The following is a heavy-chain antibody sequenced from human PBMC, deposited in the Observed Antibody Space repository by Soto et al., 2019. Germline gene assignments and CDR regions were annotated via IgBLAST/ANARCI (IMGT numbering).Heavy chain of an antibody. CDR2: ISDSADST. Sequence: EVQLLESGGGLVQPGGSLRLSCAASRFTFSSYAMTWVRKAPGKGLEWVSAISDSADSTYYADSVRGRFTVSRDNSKNSLYLQMNSLRAEDTAVYYCAKHCSGVSCRPWGQGTLVTVSS. V-gene: IGHV3-23*01. D-gene: IGHD2-15*01. J-gene: IGHJ5*02. CDR1: RFTFSSYA. CDR3: AKHCSGVSCRP.